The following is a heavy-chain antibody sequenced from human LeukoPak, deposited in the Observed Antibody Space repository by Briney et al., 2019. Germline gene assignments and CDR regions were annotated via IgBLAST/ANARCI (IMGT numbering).Heavy chain of an antibody. CDR2: INPNSGGT. CDR3: ARTRIAVVRFDP. V-gene: IGHV1-2*02. D-gene: IGHD6-19*01. CDR1: GYTFTGYY. J-gene: IGHJ5*02. Sequence: ASVKVSCKASGYTFTGYYMHWVRQPPGQGLEWMGWINPNSGGTNYAQKFQGRVTMTRDTSISTAYMELSRLRPDDTAVYYCARTRIAVVRFDPWGQGTLVTVSS.